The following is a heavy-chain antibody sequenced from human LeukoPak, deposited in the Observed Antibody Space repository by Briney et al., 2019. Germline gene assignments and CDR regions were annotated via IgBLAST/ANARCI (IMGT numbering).Heavy chain of an antibody. D-gene: IGHD3-22*01. Sequence: GGSLRLSCAVSGITLSNYGMTWVRQAPGKGLEWVAGISDTGGRTNYADSVKGRFTISRDNPKNTLYLQMNSLRAEDTAVYFCAKRGVVTRVILVGFHKEAYYFDSWGQGALVTVSS. V-gene: IGHV3-23*01. CDR2: ISDTGGRT. CDR3: AKRGVVTRVILVGFHKEAYYFDS. CDR1: GITLSNYG. J-gene: IGHJ4*02.